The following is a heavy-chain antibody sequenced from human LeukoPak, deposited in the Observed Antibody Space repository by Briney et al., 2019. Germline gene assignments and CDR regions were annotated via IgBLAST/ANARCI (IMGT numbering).Heavy chain of an antibody. V-gene: IGHV3-74*01. CDR2: VNSDGSST. CDR1: GFTFSNYW. CDR3: AKDSKIVGATFRSYHYMDV. D-gene: IGHD1-26*01. J-gene: IGHJ6*03. Sequence: GGSLRLSCAASGFTFSNYWMHWVRQAPGKGLVWVSRVNSDGSSTSYADPVKGRFTISRDNAKNTVYLQMNSLRAEDTAVYYCAKDSKIVGATFRSYHYMDVWGKGTAVTVSS.